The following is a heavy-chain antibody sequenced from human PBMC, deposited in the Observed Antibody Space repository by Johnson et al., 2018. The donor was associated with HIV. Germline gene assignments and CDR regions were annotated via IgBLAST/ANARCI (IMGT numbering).Heavy chain of an antibody. CDR2: INWNGGST. J-gene: IGHJ3*02. V-gene: IGHV3-20*04. CDR1: GFTFDDYA. Sequence: VQLVESGGGVVQPGRSLRLSCAASGFTFDDYAMHWVRQAPGKGLEWVSGINWNGGSTTYADSVKGRFTISRDNAKNSLDLQMNSLRGEDTALYYCARATAYGGRVDGFDIWGQGTMVTVSS. D-gene: IGHD4-23*01. CDR3: ARATAYGGRVDGFDI.